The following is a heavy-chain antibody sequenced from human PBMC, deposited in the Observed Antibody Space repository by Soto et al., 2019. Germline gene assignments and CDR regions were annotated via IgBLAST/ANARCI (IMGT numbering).Heavy chain of an antibody. CDR2: IWYDGSNK. Sequence: QVQLVESGGGVVQPGRSLRLSCAASGFTFSSYGMHWVRQAPGKGLEWVAVIWYDGSNKYYADSVKGRFTISRDNSKNPLYLQMNSRRAEDTAVYYCARDHGYLDYWGQGTLVIVSS. CDR3: ARDHGYLDY. CDR1: GFTFSSYG. J-gene: IGHJ4*02. V-gene: IGHV3-33*01.